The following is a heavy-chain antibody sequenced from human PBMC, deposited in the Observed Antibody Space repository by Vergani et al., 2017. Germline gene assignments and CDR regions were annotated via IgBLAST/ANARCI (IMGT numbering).Heavy chain of an antibody. Sequence: QVQLQESGPGVVKPSQTLSLTCAVSGGSISSGDHCWTWIRQRPGKGLEWIGYIFYSGTTYDNPSLRSRLTISVDTSRSQFSLSLSSVTAADTAVYYCARGNCGVNCPKYNWLAPWGRGILVTVSS. CDR1: GGSISSGDHC. D-gene: IGHD2-21*01. CDR3: ARGNCGVNCPKYNWLAP. CDR2: IFYSGTT. V-gene: IGHV4-31*11. J-gene: IGHJ5*02.